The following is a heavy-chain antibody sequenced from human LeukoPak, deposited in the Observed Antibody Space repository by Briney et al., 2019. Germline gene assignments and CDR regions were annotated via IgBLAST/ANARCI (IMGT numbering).Heavy chain of an antibody. J-gene: IGHJ1*01. V-gene: IGHV3-43*02. CDR2: ISGDGGST. Sequence: PGGSLRLSCAASGFTFYDYAMHWVRQAPGKGLEWVSPISGDGGSTYYADSGKGRFTIPRDNSKNSLYLQMNSLRTEDTALYYCAKGGATSEYFQHWGQGTLVTVSS. CDR1: GFTFYDYA. CDR3: AKGGATSEYFQH. D-gene: IGHD1-26*01.